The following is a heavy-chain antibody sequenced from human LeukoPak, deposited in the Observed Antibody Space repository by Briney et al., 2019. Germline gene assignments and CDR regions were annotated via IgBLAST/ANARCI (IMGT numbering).Heavy chain of an antibody. Sequence: PGGSLRLSCVASGFTFSSCAMSWVRQAPGKGLEWVSAISGSGGSTYYADSVKGRFTISRDNSKNTLYLQMNSLRAEDTAVYYCAKDGLYYDSSGFDYWGQGTLVTVSS. J-gene: IGHJ4*02. CDR2: ISGSGGST. V-gene: IGHV3-23*01. D-gene: IGHD3-22*01. CDR3: AKDGLYYDSSGFDY. CDR1: GFTFSSCA.